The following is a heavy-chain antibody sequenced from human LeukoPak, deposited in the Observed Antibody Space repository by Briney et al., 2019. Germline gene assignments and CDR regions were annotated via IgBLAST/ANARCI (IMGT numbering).Heavy chain of an antibody. D-gene: IGHD3-22*01. CDR1: GGSISSSNW. V-gene: IGHV4-4*02. CDR2: IYHSGST. J-gene: IGHJ3*02. CDR3: ATPHYYDSSGYYLYAFDI. Sequence: SETLSLTCAVPGGSISSSNWWSWVRQPPGKGLEWIGEIYHSGSTNYNPSLKSRVTISVDKSKNQFSLKLSSVTAADTAVYYCATPHYYDSSGYYLYAFDIWGQGTMVTVSS.